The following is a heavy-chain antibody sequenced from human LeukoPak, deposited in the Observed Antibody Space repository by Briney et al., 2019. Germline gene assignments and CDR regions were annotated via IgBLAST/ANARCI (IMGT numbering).Heavy chain of an antibody. CDR3: ARGAYYYDSSGYGDAFDI. Sequence: SQTLSLTYAVSGGSISSGGYSWSWIRQPPGKGLEWIGYIYHSGSTYYNPSLKSRVTISVDRSKNQFSLKLSSVIAADTAVYYCARGAYYYDSSGYGDAFDIWGQGTMVTVSS. CDR2: IYHSGST. V-gene: IGHV4-30-2*01. CDR1: GGSISSGGYS. J-gene: IGHJ3*02. D-gene: IGHD3-22*01.